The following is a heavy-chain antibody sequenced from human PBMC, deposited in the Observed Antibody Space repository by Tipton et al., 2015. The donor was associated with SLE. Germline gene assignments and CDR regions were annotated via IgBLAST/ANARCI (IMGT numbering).Heavy chain of an antibody. CDR1: GYSISSGYY. D-gene: IGHD1-26*01. V-gene: IGHV4-38-2*01. J-gene: IGHJ3*02. Sequence: TLSLTCAVSGYSISSGYYWGWIRQPPGKGLEWIGSIYHSGSTYYNPSLKSRVTISVDTSKNHLALKLKSMTAADTAVYYCARHVGATDAFDIWGQGTMVTVSS. CDR3: ARHVGATDAFDI. CDR2: IYHSGST.